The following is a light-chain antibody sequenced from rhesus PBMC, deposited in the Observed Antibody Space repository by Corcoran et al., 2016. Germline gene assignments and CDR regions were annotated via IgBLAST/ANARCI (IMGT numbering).Light chain of an antibody. V-gene: IGLV2-23*01. CDR1: SRDIGGSNY. Sequence: QAALTQPPSVSGSPGQSVTISCTGTSRDIGGSNYVAWYQQYPGKAPKLLIYEVTKRPSGVSDRFSASKSGNTASLTISGLQAEDEADYFGNSWAPNTYYIFGSGTRLTV. CDR3: NSWAPNTYYI. J-gene: IGLJ1*01. CDR2: EVT.